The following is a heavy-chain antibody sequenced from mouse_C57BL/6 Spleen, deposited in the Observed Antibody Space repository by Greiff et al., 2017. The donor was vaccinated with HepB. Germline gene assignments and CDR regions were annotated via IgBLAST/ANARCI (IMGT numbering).Heavy chain of an antibody. D-gene: IGHD2-1*01. CDR2: INPNNGGT. V-gene: IGHV1-26*01. J-gene: IGHJ3*01. CDR1: GYTFTDYY. Sequence: EVQLQQSGPELVKPGASVKISCKASGYTFTDYYMNWVKQSHGKSLEWIGDINPNNGGTSYNQKFKGKATLTVDKSSSTAYMELRSLPSEDSAVYDCATTILRRGFAYWGQGTLVTVSA. CDR3: ATTILRRGFAY.